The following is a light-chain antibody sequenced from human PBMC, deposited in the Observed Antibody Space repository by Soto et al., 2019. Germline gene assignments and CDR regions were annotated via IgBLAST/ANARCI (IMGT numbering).Light chain of an antibody. J-gene: IGLJ1*01. CDR1: SSDVGGYDY. CDR3: SSYAGSSTYV. V-gene: IGLV2-8*01. CDR2: EVS. Sequence: QSVLTQPPSASGSPGQSVNISCTGTSSDVGGYDYVSWYQQHPGKAPKLMIYEVSKRPSGVPDRFSGSKSGNTASLTVSGLQAEDEADYYCSSYAGSSTYVFGTGTKVTVL.